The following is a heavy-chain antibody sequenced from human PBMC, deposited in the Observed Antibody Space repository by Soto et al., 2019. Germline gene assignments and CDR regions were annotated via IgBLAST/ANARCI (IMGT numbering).Heavy chain of an antibody. CDR3: ARSPYYDFWRGYFLYGMDV. D-gene: IGHD3-3*01. CDR2: IIPIFGTA. J-gene: IGHJ6*02. Sequence: QVQLVQSGAEVKKPGSSVKVSCKASGGTFSSYAISWVRQAPGQGLEWMGGIIPIFGTANYAQKFQGRVTVTTDKSTSTGYMELSSLRAEDTAVYYCARSPYYDFWRGYFLYGMDVWGQGTTVTVSS. V-gene: IGHV1-69*06. CDR1: GGTFSSYA.